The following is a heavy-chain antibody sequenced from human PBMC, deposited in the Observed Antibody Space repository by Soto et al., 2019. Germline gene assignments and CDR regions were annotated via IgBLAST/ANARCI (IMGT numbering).Heavy chain of an antibody. CDR1: GFMFSSYA. D-gene: IGHD1-26*01. Sequence: QVQLVESGGGVVQPGRSLRLSCAASGFMFSSYAMHWVRQAPGKGLEWVAVKTYDGSNKHYADSVKRRFTITRDNSKHPLSLQMNSLRAEDTAVYYCARAGGLLVHYWSQRTVVTVSS. CDR3: ARAGGLLVHY. J-gene: IGHJ4*02. CDR2: KTYDGSNK. V-gene: IGHV3-30-3*01.